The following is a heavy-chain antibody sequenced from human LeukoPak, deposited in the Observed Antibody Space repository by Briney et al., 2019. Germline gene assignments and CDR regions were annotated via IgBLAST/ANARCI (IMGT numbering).Heavy chain of an antibody. J-gene: IGHJ4*02. CDR1: GFTFSSYG. D-gene: IGHD3-10*01. V-gene: IGHV3-30*18. Sequence: PGRSLRLSCAASGFTFSSYGMHWVRQAPGKGLEWVAVISYDGSNKYYADSAKGRFTISRDNSKNTLYLQMNSLRAEDTAVYYCAKDRASSFDYWGQGTLVTVSS. CDR3: AKDRASSFDY. CDR2: ISYDGSNK.